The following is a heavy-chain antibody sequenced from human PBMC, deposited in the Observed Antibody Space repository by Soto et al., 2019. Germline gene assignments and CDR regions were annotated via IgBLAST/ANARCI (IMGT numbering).Heavy chain of an antibody. J-gene: IGHJ4*02. CDR3: ARSLEWEQVLEY. V-gene: IGHV4-31*03. Sequence: KTSETLSLTCTVSGGSISSGGYYWSWIRQHPGKGLEWIGYIYYSGSTYYNPSLKSRVTISGDTSKTQFSLKLSSVTAADTAVYYCARSLEWEQVLEYWGQGTLVTVSS. CDR2: IYYSGST. CDR1: GGSISSGGYY. D-gene: IGHD1-26*01.